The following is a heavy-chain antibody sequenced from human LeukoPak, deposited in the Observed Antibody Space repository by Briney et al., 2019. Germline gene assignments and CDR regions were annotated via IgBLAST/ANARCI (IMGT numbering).Heavy chain of an antibody. CDR1: GGSISSSNW. J-gene: IGHJ4*02. Sequence: PSGTLSLTCAVSGGSISSSNWWSWVRQPPGKGLEWIGEIYHSGSTNYNPSLKSRVTISVGKSKNQFSLKLSSVTAADTAVYYCARVGYSSGWRVDYWGQGTLVTVSS. V-gene: IGHV4-4*02. D-gene: IGHD6-19*01. CDR2: IYHSGST. CDR3: ARVGYSSGWRVDY.